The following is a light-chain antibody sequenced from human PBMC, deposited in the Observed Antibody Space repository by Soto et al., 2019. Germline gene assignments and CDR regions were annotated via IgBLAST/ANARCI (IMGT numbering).Light chain of an antibody. V-gene: IGLV2-14*01. CDR1: STDVGGYIY. J-gene: IGLJ2*01. CDR2: EIY. Sequence: QSALTQPASVSGSLGQSITLSRTGTSTDVGGYIYVSWYQQYPGKAPKLIIFEIYNRPSGVSDRFSGSRSGNTASLTISSLQTEDEADYYCSSYSSSSKILFGGGTKVTVL. CDR3: SSYSSSSKIL.